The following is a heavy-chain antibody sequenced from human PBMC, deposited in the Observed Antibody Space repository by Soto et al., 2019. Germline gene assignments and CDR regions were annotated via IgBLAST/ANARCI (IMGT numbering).Heavy chain of an antibody. D-gene: IGHD3-10*01. Sequence: PSQTLSLTCTVSGGSISSYYWSWIRQPPGKGLEWIGYIYYSGSTNYNPSLKSRVTISVDTSKNQFSLKLSSVTAADTAVYYCARGFGERYYYGMDVWGQGTTVTVSS. CDR2: IYYSGST. CDR3: ARGFGERYYYGMDV. CDR1: GGSISSYY. V-gene: IGHV4-59*01. J-gene: IGHJ6*02.